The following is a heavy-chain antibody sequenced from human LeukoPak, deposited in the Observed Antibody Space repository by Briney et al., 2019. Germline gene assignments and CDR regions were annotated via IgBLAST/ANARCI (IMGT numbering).Heavy chain of an antibody. D-gene: IGHD3-22*01. CDR1: GGSISSYY. CDR2: IYYSGST. Sequence: PSETLSLTRTVSGGSISSYYWSWIRQPPGKGLEWIGYIYYSGSTNYNPSLKSRVTMSVDTSKNQFSLKLSSVTAADTAVYYCARDNEYFDSGGAFDIWGQGTMVTVSS. CDR3: ARDNEYFDSGGAFDI. J-gene: IGHJ3*02. V-gene: IGHV4-59*01.